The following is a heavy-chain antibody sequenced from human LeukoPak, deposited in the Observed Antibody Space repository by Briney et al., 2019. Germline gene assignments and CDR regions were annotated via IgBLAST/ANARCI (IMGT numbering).Heavy chain of an antibody. Sequence: SETLSLTCTVSGGSISSSTYYGGWIRQPPGKGLEWIGSIFYSGNTYYNPSLKSRVTMSVDTSKNQFSLKLSSVTAADTAVCYWAREGPYGSGSYRKKSFDYWGQGTLVTVSS. CDR1: GGSISSSTYY. V-gene: IGHV4-39*07. CDR2: IFYSGNT. CDR3: AREGPYGSGSYRKKSFDY. D-gene: IGHD3-10*01. J-gene: IGHJ4*02.